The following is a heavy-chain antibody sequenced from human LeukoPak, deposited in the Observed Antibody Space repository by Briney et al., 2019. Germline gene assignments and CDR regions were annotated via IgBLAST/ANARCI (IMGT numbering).Heavy chain of an antibody. CDR1: GLTVSSNY. Sequence: PGKSLRLSCAASGLTVSSNYMSWVRQTPGKGLEWVSVIYSGGSTYYADSVKGRFTISRDNSKNTLYLQMNSLRAEDTAVYYCARGYAEQVWFDYWGQGTLVTVSS. CDR2: IYSGGST. V-gene: IGHV3-53*01. J-gene: IGHJ4*02. D-gene: IGHD4-17*01. CDR3: ARGYAEQVWFDY.